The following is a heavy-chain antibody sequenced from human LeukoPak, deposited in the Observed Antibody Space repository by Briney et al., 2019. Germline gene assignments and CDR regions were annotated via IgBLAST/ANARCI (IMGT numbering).Heavy chain of an antibody. D-gene: IGHD3-10*01. CDR3: ARDGGITMVRGAPPFDY. V-gene: IGHV4-31*03. CDR2: IYYSGST. Sequence: PSQTLSLTCTVSGGSISSGGYYWSWIRQHPGKGLEWIGYIYYSGSTYYNPSLKSRVTISVDTSKNQFSLKLSSVTAADTAVYYCARDGGITMVRGAPPFDYWGQGTLVTVPS. J-gene: IGHJ4*02. CDR1: GGSISSGGYY.